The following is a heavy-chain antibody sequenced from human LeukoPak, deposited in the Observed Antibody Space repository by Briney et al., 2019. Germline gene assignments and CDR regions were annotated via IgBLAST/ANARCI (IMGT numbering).Heavy chain of an antibody. CDR3: ARGSITMVRGVIRPSLLIDY. D-gene: IGHD3-10*01. CDR1: GYTFTGYY. Sequence: ASVKASCKASGYTFTGYYMHWVRQAPGQGLEWMGWINPNSGGTNYAQKSQGRVTMTRDTSISTAYMELSRLRSDDTAVYYCARGSITMVRGVIRPSLLIDYWGQGTLVTVSS. V-gene: IGHV1-2*02. J-gene: IGHJ4*02. CDR2: INPNSGGT.